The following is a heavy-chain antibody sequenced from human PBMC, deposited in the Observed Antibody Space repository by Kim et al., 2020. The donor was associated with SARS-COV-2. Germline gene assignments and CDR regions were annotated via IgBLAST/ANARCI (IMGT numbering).Heavy chain of an antibody. CDR2: INHSGST. CDR3: ARGLRTHLSSGAGDY. D-gene: IGHD1-26*01. J-gene: IGHJ4*02. V-gene: IGHV4-34*01. CDR1: GGSFSGYY. Sequence: SETLSLTCAVYGGSFSGYYWSWIRQPPGKGLEWIGEINHSGSTNYNPSLKSRVTISVDTSKNQFSLKLSSVTAADTAVYYCARGLRTHLSSGAGDYWGQG.